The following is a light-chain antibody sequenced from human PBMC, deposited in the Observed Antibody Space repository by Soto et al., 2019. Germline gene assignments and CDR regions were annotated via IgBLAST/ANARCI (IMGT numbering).Light chain of an antibody. Sequence: VLTQPPSVAGAPGQRVNISCTGSCSNIGAGYDINWYQQLPGTAPKLLIYGNINRPSGVPDLFSGSKSGNSASLAITGLQGANEAAKYYPSYESCRSGDMVFGGGTKLT. CDR3: PSYESCRSGDMV. CDR1: CSNIGAGYD. J-gene: IGLJ2*01. CDR2: GNI. V-gene: IGLV1-40*01.